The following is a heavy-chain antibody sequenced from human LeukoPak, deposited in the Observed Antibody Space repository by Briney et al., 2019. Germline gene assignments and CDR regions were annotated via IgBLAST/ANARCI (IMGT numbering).Heavy chain of an antibody. V-gene: IGHV3-23*01. Sequence: GGSLRLSCAASGFTFSSYAMSWVRQAPGKGLEWVSAISGSGGSTYYADSVKGRFTISRDNSKNTLYLQMNSLRAEDTAVYYCAKESRPIVVVPAAGGNWSQGTLVTVSS. J-gene: IGHJ4*02. D-gene: IGHD2-2*01. CDR3: AKESRPIVVVPAAGGN. CDR1: GFTFSSYA. CDR2: ISGSGGST.